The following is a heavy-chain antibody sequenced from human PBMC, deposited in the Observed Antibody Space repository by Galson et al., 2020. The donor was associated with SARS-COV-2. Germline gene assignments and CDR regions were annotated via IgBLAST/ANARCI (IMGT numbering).Heavy chain of an antibody. Sequence: SETLSLTCAVYGGSFGGEFWTWIRQPPGKGLEWIGQINHSGYTNFNPSLKSRVTISVDTSMKQFSLKLISVTAADTAVYYCARVRVDAGIPREFDIWGRGTLVTVSS. CDR2: INHSGYT. CDR3: ARVRVDAGIPREFDI. CDR1: GGSFGGEF. V-gene: IGHV4-34*01. J-gene: IGHJ3*02. D-gene: IGHD5-18*01.